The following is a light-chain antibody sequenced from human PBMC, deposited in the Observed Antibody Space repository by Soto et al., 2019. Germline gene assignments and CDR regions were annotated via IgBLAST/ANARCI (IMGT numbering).Light chain of an antibody. J-gene: IGKJ5*01. V-gene: IGKV3-20*01. CDR2: GAS. Sequence: EIVLTQSPDTLSFSPGERATLSCRASQSISSYLAWYQQKPGQAPRLLIYGASNRATGIPDRFSGSGSGTDFTLTISRLEPEDSAVYYCQQFDDSVTFGQGTRLEIK. CDR1: QSISSY. CDR3: QQFDDSVT.